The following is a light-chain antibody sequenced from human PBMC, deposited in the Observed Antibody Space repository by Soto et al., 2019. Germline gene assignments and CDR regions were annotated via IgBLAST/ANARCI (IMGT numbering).Light chain of an antibody. CDR1: SSDVGGYNY. J-gene: IGLJ1*01. CDR3: SSYAGSNKSV. Sequence: QSVLPQPPSASGSPGQSVTISCTGTSSDVGGYNYVSWYQQHPGKAPQLMIYEVSKRPSGVPDRFSGSKSGNTASLTVSGLQAEDEADYYCSSYAGSNKSVFGTGTKLTVL. CDR2: EVS. V-gene: IGLV2-8*01.